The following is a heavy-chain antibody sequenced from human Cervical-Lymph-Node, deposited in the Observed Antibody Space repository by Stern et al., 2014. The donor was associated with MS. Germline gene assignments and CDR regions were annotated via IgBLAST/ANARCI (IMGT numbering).Heavy chain of an antibody. D-gene: IGHD2-15*01. CDR3: ASGGEVEGGDV. V-gene: IGHV1-46*01. CDR2: NNPRGGRT. CDR1: GYTLTIYY. Sequence: VQLVESGTEVKQPGASVKVSCKASGYTLTIYYIHWVRQAPGQGLEWMGVNNPRGGRTTYAQKFQGRVTMTRDTSTSTAFMELSSLRSDDTAVYYCASGGEVEGGDVWGQGTTVTVFS. J-gene: IGHJ6*02.